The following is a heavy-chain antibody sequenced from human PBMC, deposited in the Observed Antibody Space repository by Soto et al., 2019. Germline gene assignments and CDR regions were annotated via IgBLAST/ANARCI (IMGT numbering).Heavy chain of an antibody. V-gene: IGHV5-10-1*01. CDR2: IDPSDSYT. Sequence: GESLKISCKGSGYSFTSYWISWVRQMPGKGLEWMGRIDPSDSYTNYSPSFQGHVTISADKSISTAYLQWSSLKASDTAMYCCARQDSSPSGYYYGMDVWGQGTTVTVSS. D-gene: IGHD6-6*01. CDR3: ARQDSSPSGYYYGMDV. CDR1: GYSFTSYW. J-gene: IGHJ6*02.